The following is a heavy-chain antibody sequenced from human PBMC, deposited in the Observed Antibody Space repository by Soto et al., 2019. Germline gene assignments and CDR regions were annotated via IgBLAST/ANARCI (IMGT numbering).Heavy chain of an antibody. D-gene: IGHD3-10*01. V-gene: IGHV3-23*01. Sequence: GGSLRLSCAASGFTFSSYAMSWVRQAPGKGLEWVSAISGSGGSTYYADSVKGRFTISRDNSKNTLYLQMNSLRAEDTAVYYCAKDGTRFGESGCHDYWGQGTLVTVSS. J-gene: IGHJ4*02. CDR1: GFTFSSYA. CDR2: ISGSGGST. CDR3: AKDGTRFGESGCHDY.